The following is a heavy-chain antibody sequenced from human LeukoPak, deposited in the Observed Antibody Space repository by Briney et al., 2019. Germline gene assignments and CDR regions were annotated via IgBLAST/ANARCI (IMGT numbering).Heavy chain of an antibody. D-gene: IGHD3-10*01. CDR1: VFTFSNYA. J-gene: IGHJ4*02. Sequence: PGGSLRLSCVGSVFTFSNYAMSWVRQAPGKGLEWVSGINANGDSTYYADSVKGRFTISRDNAKNTLYLQMHSLRGEDTAAYYCAKRSLGWGQGTLVTVSS. V-gene: IGHV3-23*01. CDR2: INANGDST. CDR3: AKRSLG.